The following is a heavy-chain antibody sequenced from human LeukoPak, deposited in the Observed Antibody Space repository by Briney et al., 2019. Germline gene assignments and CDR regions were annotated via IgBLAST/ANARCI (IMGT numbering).Heavy chain of an antibody. J-gene: IGHJ6*02. CDR3: ARGPEYYYGMDV. V-gene: IGHV1-69*04. CDR1: GGTFSSYA. Sequence: VASVKVSCKASGGTFSSYAISRVRQAPGQGLEWMGRIIPILGIANYAQKFQGRVTITADKSTSTAYMELSSLRSEDTAVYYCARGPEYYYGMDVWGQGTTVTVSS. D-gene: IGHD1-14*01. CDR2: IIPILGIA.